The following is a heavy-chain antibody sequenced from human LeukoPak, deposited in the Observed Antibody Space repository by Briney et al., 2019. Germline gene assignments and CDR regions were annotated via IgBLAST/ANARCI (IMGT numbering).Heavy chain of an antibody. V-gene: IGHV3-15*01. CDR3: GPLCCSWSNY. J-gene: IGHJ4*01. Sequence: GGSLTLTCNVSGFTFNNAWKSSVRQPPGKGLEGVGRIRSKTDGETTDYAAPVQGRFTISRDDSKNTLYLEMNSLKTEDPAVYYCGPLCCSWSNYWGQGRLVTVSS. D-gene: IGHD3-10*02. CDR1: GFTFNNAW. CDR2: IRSKTDGETT.